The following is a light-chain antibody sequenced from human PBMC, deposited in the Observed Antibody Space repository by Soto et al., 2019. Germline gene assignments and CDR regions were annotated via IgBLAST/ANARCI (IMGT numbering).Light chain of an antibody. CDR2: DAS. V-gene: IGKV3-11*01. CDR3: QQCAYWPLT. J-gene: IGKJ4*01. CDR1: QSVTTY. Sequence: ETVLTQSPATLSLSPGESAPLSCRASQSVTTYLALYQQKPGQSPRLLIYDASNRATGIPARFSGSGSGTDFTLTISSLEPEDFAVYYCQQCAYWPLTFGGGTKVEIK.